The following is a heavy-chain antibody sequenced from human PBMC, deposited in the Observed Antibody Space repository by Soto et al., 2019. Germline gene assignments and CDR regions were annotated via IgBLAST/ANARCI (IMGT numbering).Heavy chain of an antibody. V-gene: IGHV1-18*01. CDR3: ARDVITMVRGVIISDAFDI. D-gene: IGHD3-10*01. CDR1: GYTFTSYG. CDR2: ISAYNGNT. Sequence: EASVKVSCKASGYTFTSYGISWVRQAPGQGLEWMGWISAYNGNTNYAQKLQGRVTMTTDTSTSTAYMELRSLRSDDTAVYYCARDVITMVRGVIISDAFDILGQGTIVTVSS. J-gene: IGHJ3*02.